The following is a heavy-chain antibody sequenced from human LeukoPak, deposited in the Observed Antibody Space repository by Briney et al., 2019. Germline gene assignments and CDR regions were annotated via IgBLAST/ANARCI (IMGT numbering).Heavy chain of an antibody. CDR1: GFIFSNYA. V-gene: IGHV3-23*01. D-gene: IGHD1-26*01. J-gene: IGHJ4*02. CDR2: ISGSGENL. Sequence: GGSLRLSCAASGFIFSNYAMSWVRQAPGQGLEWVSVISGSGENLYYADSVKGRFTFSRDNSKNTLYLQMNSLRAEDTAVYYCAKDQTPMDSGTYGFDYWGQGALVTVSS. CDR3: AKDQTPMDSGTYGFDY.